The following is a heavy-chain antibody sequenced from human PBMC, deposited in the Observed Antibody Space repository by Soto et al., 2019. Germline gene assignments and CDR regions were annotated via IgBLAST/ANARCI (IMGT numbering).Heavy chain of an antibody. D-gene: IGHD6-19*01. J-gene: IGHJ4*02. CDR3: ARSQWPRVFDY. V-gene: IGHV1-18*01. CDR1: GYTFTSYG. Sequence: ASVKVSCKASGYTFTSYGISWVRQAPGQGLEWMGWISTYNGNTNYAQSLQGRVTMNTNTSTNTACMELRSLRTDDTAGYYCARSQWPRVFDYWGQGILVTVSS. CDR2: ISTYNGNT.